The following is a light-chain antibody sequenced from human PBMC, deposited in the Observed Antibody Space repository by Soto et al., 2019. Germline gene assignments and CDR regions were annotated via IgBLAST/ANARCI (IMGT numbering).Light chain of an antibody. J-gene: IGKJ1*01. CDR3: QHYSTVWA. Sequence: DIQITQSPSTLSSSVGDRVTITCRASQSISTGLAWYQQKPGKAPNLLIYDASTLESGVPSRFSGSGSGTEFTLTISSLQPDDFATYYCQHYSTVWAFCQGTKVDTK. CDR2: DAS. CDR1: QSISTG. V-gene: IGKV1-5*01.